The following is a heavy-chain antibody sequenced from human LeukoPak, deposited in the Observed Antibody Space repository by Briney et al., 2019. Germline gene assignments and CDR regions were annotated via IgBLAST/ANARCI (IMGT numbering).Heavy chain of an antibody. CDR3: ARHWAYYCSSSRCEDY. CDR1: GGSFSGYY. CDR2: INHSGST. V-gene: IGHV4-34*01. D-gene: IGHD2-2*01. Sequence: SETLSLTCAVYGGSFSGYYWSWIRQPPGKGLEWIGEINHSGSTNYNPSLKGRVTISVDTSKNQFSLKLSSVTAADTAVYYCARHWAYYCSSSRCEDYWGQGTQVTVSS. J-gene: IGHJ4*02.